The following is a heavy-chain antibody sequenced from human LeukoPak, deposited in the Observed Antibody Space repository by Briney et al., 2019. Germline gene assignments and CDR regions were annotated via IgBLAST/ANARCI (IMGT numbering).Heavy chain of an antibody. CDR3: ARLWGDSSGYHFDY. D-gene: IGHD3-22*01. CDR1: GYSISSDYY. J-gene: IGHJ4*02. Sequence: SETLSLTCTVSGYSISSDYYWGWIRQPPGKGLEWIGSIYHSGSTYYNPSLKSRVTISVDTSKNQFSLKLSSVTAADTAVYYCARLWGDSSGYHFDYWGQGTLVTVSS. V-gene: IGHV4-38-2*02. CDR2: IYHSGST.